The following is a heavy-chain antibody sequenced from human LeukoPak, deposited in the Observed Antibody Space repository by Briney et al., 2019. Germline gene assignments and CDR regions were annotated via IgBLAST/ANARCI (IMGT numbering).Heavy chain of an antibody. V-gene: IGHV3-30*02. Sequence: GGSLRLSCAASGFSFSSYGMHWLRQAPGKGLEWVAFIRNDGSNTYYADSVKGRFTISRDNSKNTLYLQMNSLRAEDTAVYYCAKEQGPVAATGPESFDLWGRGTLVTVSS. CDR1: GFSFSSYG. CDR3: AKEQGPVAATGPESFDL. J-gene: IGHJ2*01. D-gene: IGHD2-15*01. CDR2: IRNDGSNT.